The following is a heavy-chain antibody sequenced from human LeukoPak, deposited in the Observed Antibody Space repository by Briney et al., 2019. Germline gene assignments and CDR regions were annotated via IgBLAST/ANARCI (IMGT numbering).Heavy chain of an antibody. CDR1: GYTFTSYA. CDR2: INTNTGNP. CDR3: ARTYYDFWSDPRYFDY. D-gene: IGHD3-3*01. J-gene: IGHJ4*02. Sequence: ASVKVSCKASGYTFTSYAMDWVRQAPGQGLEWMGWINTNTGNPTYAQGFTGRFVFSLDTSVSTAYLQISSLKAEDTAVYYCARTYYDFWSDPRYFDYWGQGTLVTVSS. V-gene: IGHV7-4-1*02.